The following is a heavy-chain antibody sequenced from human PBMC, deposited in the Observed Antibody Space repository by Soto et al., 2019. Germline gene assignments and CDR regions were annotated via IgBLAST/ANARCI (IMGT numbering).Heavy chain of an antibody. J-gene: IGHJ4*02. D-gene: IGHD3-22*01. CDR1: GGSFSGYY. CDR3: ARSRLIREIYY. CDR2: INHSGST. Sequence: SETLSLTCAVYGGSFSGYYWSWIRQPPGKGLEWIGEINHSGSTNYNPSLKSRVTISVDTSKNQFSLKLSSVTAADTAVYYCARSRLIREIYYWGQGTLVPVSS. V-gene: IGHV4-34*01.